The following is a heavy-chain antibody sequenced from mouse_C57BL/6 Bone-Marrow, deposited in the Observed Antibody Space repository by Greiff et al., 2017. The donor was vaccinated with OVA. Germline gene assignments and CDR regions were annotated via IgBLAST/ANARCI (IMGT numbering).Heavy chain of an antibody. CDR3: ERGGYDYDGFDY. D-gene: IGHD2-4*01. V-gene: IGHV1-69*01. J-gene: IGHJ2*01. CDR1: GYTFTSYW. CDR2: IDPSDSYT. Sequence: QVQLQQPGAELVMPGASVKLSCKASGYTFTSYWMHCVKQRPGQGLEWIGEIDPSDSYTNYNQKFKGKSTLTVDKSSSTAYMQLSSLTSEDVAVCDCERGGYDYDGFDYWGQGTTLTVSS.